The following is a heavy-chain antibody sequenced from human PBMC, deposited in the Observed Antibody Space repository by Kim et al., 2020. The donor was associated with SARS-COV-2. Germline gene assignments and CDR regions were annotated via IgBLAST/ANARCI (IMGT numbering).Heavy chain of an antibody. CDR2: ISSSSSYT. J-gene: IGHJ4*02. V-gene: IGHV3-11*03. D-gene: IGHD5-12*01. Sequence: GGSLRLSCAASGFTFSDYYMSWIRQAPGKGLEWVSYISSSSSYTNYADSVKGRFTISRDNAKNSLYLQMNSLRAEDTAVYYCARSKWLRSSIDYWGQGTLVTVSS. CDR3: ARSKWLRSSIDY. CDR1: GFTFSDYY.